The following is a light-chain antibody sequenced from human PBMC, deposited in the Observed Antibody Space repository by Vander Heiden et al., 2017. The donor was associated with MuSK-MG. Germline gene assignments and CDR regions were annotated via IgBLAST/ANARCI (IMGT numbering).Light chain of an antibody. Sequence: DIQMTQSPSTLSASVGDRVTITCRASQRISSWLAWYQQKPGKAPKLLIYKASSLESGVPSRFSGSGSETEFTLTISSLQPDDSATYYCQQDYNYPLTFGGGTKVEIK. CDR3: QQDYNYPLT. V-gene: IGKV1-5*03. CDR1: QRISSW. CDR2: KAS. J-gene: IGKJ4*01.